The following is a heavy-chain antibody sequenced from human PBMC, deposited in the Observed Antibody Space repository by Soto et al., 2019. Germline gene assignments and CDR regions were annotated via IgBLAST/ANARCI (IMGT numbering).Heavy chain of an antibody. CDR2: IYWDDTK. Sequence: QITLKESGPTLVKPTQTLTLTCTFSGFSLSTSPVAVGWIRQPPGKALEWLAIIYWDDTKHYSPSLKSRLTITKDTLKTQVVLIMTNMPPVHTATSYCVLRGRSSAVGGDKWFLPWVQATLVTVSS. CDR1: GFSLSTSPVA. D-gene: IGHD3-22*01. CDR3: VLRGRSSAVGGDKWFLP. J-gene: IGHJ5*02. V-gene: IGHV2-5*02.